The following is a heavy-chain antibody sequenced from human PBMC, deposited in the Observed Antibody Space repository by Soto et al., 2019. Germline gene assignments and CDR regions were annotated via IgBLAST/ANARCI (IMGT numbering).Heavy chain of an antibody. V-gene: IGHV4-39*02. CDR2: IYYSGST. CDR3: ARDRRITIFGEIPNNWFDP. J-gene: IGHJ5*02. Sequence: SFGTPSPTRPVSCGSLHSSSYYWGWVRPPPREGVEWSGSIYYSGSTYYNPSLKSRVTISVDTSKNQFSLKLSSVTAADTAVYYCARDRRITIFGEIPNNWFDPWGQGTLVTVSS. D-gene: IGHD3-3*01. CDR1: CGSLHSSSYY.